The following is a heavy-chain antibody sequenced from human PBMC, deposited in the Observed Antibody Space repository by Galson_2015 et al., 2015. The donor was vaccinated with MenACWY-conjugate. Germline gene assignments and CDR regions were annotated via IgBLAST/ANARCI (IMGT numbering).Heavy chain of an antibody. J-gene: IGHJ4*02. CDR3: AKCSYSSSSVVDY. CDR1: GFTFSSYG. V-gene: IGHV3-30*02. CDR2: IRYDGSNK. Sequence: SLRLSCAASGFTFSSYGMHWVRQAPGKGLEWVAFIRYDGSNKYYADSVKGRFTISRDNSKNTLYLQMSSLRAEDTAVYYCAKCSYSSSSVVDYWGQGTLVTVSS. D-gene: IGHD6-6*01.